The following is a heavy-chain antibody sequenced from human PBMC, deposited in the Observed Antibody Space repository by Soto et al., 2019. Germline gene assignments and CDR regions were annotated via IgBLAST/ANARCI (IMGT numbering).Heavy chain of an antibody. CDR2: IKPDGSEK. V-gene: IGHV3-7*01. J-gene: IGHJ6*02. CDR1: GFTFSSVW. CDR3: ARGRGLDV. Sequence: GGSLRLSCATSGFTFSSVWMSWVRQAPGKGLEWVANIKPDGSEKYYVDSVKGRFTISRDNAKNSLDLLMNSLRADGTAMYYCARGRGLDVWGQGTTVTVSS.